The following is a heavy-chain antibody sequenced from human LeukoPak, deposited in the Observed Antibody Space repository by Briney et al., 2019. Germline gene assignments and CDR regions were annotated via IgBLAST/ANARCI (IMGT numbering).Heavy chain of an antibody. CDR3: ARRGYSYDLDY. CDR1: GYTFTSYY. V-gene: IGHV1-46*01. Sequence: ASVKVSCKASGYTFTSYYMHWVRQAPGQGLEWMGIINPSGGSTSYAQKFQGRVTMTRDMSTSTVYMELSSLRSEDTAVYYRARRGYSYDLDYWGQGTLVTVSS. D-gene: IGHD5-18*01. CDR2: INPSGGST. J-gene: IGHJ4*02.